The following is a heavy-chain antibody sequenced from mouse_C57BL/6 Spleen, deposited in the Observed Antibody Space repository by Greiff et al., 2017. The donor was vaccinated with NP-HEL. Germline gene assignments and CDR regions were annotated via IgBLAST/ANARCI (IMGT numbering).Heavy chain of an antibody. V-gene: IGHV1-54*01. CDR3: ARSLYYGSREVDY. D-gene: IGHD1-1*01. J-gene: IGHJ2*01. CDR1: GYAFTNYL. Sequence: QVHVKQSGAELVRPGTSVKVSCKASGYAFTNYLIEWVKQRPGQGLEWIGVINPGSGGTNYNEKFKGKATLTADKSSSTAYMQLSSLTSEDSAVYFCARSLYYGSREVDYWGQGTTLTVSS. CDR2: INPGSGGT.